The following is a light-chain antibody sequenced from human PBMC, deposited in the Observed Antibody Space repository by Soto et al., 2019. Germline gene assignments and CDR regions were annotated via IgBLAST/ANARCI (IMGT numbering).Light chain of an antibody. CDR3: SSYTGSSVYV. CDR1: STDVGDYNF. CDR2: EVR. V-gene: IGLV2-14*01. Sequence: SALTQPASVSGSPGQSITISCTATSTDVGDYNFVSWYQQHPGKAPKLMIYEVRNRPSGVSNRFSGSKSGNTASLTISGLQTEDEADYYCSSYTGSSVYVFGTGTKLTVL. J-gene: IGLJ1*01.